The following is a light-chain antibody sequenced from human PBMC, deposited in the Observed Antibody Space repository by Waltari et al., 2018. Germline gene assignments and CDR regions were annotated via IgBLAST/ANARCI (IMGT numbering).Light chain of an antibody. CDR2: NNN. CDR3: GGWDDTLTGPYV. Sequence: QPALTQPPSVSGTPGQTVTISCSGSSSNIGSNTVNWYQVLPGSAPRLVIHNNNHRPSAAPARFSGSKSGTSASLAISGLQSEDEADYYCGGWDDTLTGPYVFGSGTKVIVL. V-gene: IGLV1-44*01. CDR1: SSNIGSNT. J-gene: IGLJ1*01.